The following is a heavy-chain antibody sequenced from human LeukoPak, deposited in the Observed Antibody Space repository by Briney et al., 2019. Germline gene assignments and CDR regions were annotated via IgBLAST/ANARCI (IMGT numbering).Heavy chain of an antibody. D-gene: IGHD2-15*01. V-gene: IGHV4-34*01. Sequence: SEILSLTCAVYGGSFSGYYWSWIRQPPGKGLEWIGEINHSGSTNYNPSLKSRVTISVDTSKNQFSLKLSSVTAADTAVYYCARDQPRYCSGGSCYSKQDYWGQGTLVTVSS. CDR2: INHSGST. CDR3: ARDQPRYCSGGSCYSKQDY. CDR1: GGSFSGYY. J-gene: IGHJ4*02.